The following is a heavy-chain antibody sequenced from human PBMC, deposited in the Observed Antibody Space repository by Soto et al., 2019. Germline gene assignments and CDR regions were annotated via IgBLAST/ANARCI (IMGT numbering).Heavy chain of an antibody. CDR2: ISYDGNKK. J-gene: IGHJ5*02. CDR1: GFTFSSYA. D-gene: IGHD3-10*01. Sequence: QVQLVESGGGVVQPGRSLRLSCAASGFTFSSYAMHWVRQAPGKGLEWVAVISYDGNKKYYAGSVKGRFTISRDNSKNTPKLQMMSMRTEETALYYCGRDRAYYYYGSGPFDPWGQGTLFTVSS. CDR3: GRDRAYYYYGSGPFDP. V-gene: IGHV3-30-3*01.